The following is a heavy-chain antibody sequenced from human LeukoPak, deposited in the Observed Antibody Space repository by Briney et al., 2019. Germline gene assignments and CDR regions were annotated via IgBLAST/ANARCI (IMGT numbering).Heavy chain of an antibody. V-gene: IGHV3-30*04. CDR3: ARNEAA. CDR2: ITDDGRKT. Sequence: GGSLRLSCAASGFIFSSYSMNWVRQAPGKGLEWVACITDDGRKTYHADSVKGRFTISRDDSKNTIYLQMSSLTPEDTAVYYCARNEAAWGQGTMVTVSS. D-gene: IGHD6-25*01. J-gene: IGHJ3*01. CDR1: GFIFSSYS.